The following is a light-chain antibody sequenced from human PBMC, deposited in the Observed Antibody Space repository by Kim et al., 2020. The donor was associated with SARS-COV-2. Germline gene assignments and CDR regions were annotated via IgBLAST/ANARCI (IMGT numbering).Light chain of an antibody. J-gene: IGKJ1*01. CDR2: GAS. V-gene: IGKV3-20*01. Sequence: EIMLTQSPGTLSLSPGERATLSCRASQSVTSNYLAWYQQKPGQAPRLFIYGASSRATGIPDRFSGRGSGTDFTLTITRLEPEDCAVYYCQQYGSSPWTFGQGTKVDIK. CDR3: QQYGSSPWT. CDR1: QSVTSNY.